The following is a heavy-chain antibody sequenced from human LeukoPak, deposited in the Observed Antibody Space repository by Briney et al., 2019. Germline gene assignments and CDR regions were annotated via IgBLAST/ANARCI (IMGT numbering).Heavy chain of an antibody. J-gene: IGHJ4*02. CDR3: ARDRSGSGSYSYDN. V-gene: IGHV3-66*01. D-gene: IGHD3-10*01. CDR1: GFSVSSDY. CDR2: IFSGGST. Sequence: GGSLRLSCAASGFSVSSDYMSWVRQAPGKGLEWVSVIFSGGSTYFADSVKGRFTISRDNSKNTLYLQMNSLRDEDTAVYYCARDRSGSGSYSYDNWGQGTLVTVSS.